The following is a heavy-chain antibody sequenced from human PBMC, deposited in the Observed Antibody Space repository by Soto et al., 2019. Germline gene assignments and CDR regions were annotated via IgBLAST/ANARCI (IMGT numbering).Heavy chain of an antibody. V-gene: IGHV4-30-2*01. CDR2: IDHSGST. Sequence: SETLSLTCAVSGGSISGDGYSWGCIRQPPGKGLEWIGYIDHSGSTYYDPSLKRRVTISVDRTKNQFSLKLSSVTAADTAVDSCARASPPFCSSTSCPWDSFDSWGQGTLVTVSS. J-gene: IGHJ4*02. D-gene: IGHD2-2*01. CDR3: ARASPPFCSSTSCPWDSFDS. CDR1: GGSISGDGYS.